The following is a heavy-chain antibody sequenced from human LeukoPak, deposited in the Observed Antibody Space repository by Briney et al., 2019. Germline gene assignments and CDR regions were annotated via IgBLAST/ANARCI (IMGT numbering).Heavy chain of an antibody. CDR2: IYYSET. CDR3: ARDYDSSGYYSDP. V-gene: IGHV4-30-4*07. D-gene: IGHD3-22*01. CDR1: GGSISSGGYS. Sequence: SETLSLTCTVSGGSISSGGYSWSWIRQPPGKGLEWIGYIYYSETYYNPSLKSRVTISVDTSKNQFSLKLSSVTAADTAVYYCARDYDSSGYYSDPWGQGTLVTVSS. J-gene: IGHJ5*02.